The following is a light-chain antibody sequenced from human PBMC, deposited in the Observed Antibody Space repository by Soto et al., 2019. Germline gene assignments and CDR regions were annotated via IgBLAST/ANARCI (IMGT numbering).Light chain of an antibody. CDR2: DVS. CDR1: SSDVGGYNS. Sequence: QSALTQPASVSGSPGQSITISCTGTSSDVGGYNSVSWYQQHPGKVPKIMIYDVSIRPTGVPDRFSGSKSGNTASLTISGLQAEDDADYYCSSYTSIPALVFGTGTKLTVL. CDR3: SSYTSIPALV. V-gene: IGLV2-14*01. J-gene: IGLJ1*01.